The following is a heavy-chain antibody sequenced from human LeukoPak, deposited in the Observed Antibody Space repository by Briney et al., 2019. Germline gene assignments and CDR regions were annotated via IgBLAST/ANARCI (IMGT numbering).Heavy chain of an antibody. J-gene: IGHJ2*01. D-gene: IGHD6-13*01. CDR3: ARVPLSSAGYWYFDL. V-gene: IGHV4-59*01. CDR2: IYYSGST. Sequence: SETLSLTCTVSGGSISSYYWSWIRQPPGKGREGIGYIYYSGSTNYNPSLKSRVTISVDTSKNQFSLKLSSVTAADTAVYYCARVPLSSAGYWYFDLWGRGTLVTASS. CDR1: GGSISSYY.